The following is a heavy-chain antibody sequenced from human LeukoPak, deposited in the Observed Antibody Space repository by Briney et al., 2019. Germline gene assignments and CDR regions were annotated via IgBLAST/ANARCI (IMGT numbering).Heavy chain of an antibody. D-gene: IGHD2-15*01. V-gene: IGHV4-59*08. CDR3: VRHLSAGRPAFDI. CDR1: GGSINSYY. CDR2: IYYSGST. J-gene: IGHJ3*02. Sequence: SETLSLTCTVSGGSINSYYWSWIRQPPGKGLEWLGYIYYSGSTNYNPSLKSRVTISVDTSNNKFSLKLTSLTAADTAVYYCVRHLSAGRPAFDIWGQGTMVTVSS.